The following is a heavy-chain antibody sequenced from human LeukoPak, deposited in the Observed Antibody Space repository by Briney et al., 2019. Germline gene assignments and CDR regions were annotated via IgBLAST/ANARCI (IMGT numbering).Heavy chain of an antibody. V-gene: IGHV3-48*04. Sequence: TGGSLRLSCAASGFTFSSYSMTWVRQAPGKGLEWVSYISSSGSTIYYADSVKGRFTISRDNAKNSLYLQMNSLRAEDTAVYYCARDLVVVVAATSGFDYWGQGTLVTVSS. CDR3: ARDLVVVVAATSGFDY. D-gene: IGHD2-15*01. J-gene: IGHJ4*02. CDR1: GFTFSSYS. CDR2: ISSSGSTI.